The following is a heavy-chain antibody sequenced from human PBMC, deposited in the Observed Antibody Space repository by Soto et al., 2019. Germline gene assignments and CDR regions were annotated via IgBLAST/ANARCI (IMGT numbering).Heavy chain of an antibody. CDR3: ARRVRGSGRKPDERYYYMDV. CDR2: INHSGST. J-gene: IGHJ6*03. CDR1: GGSFSGYY. Sequence: SETLSLTCAVYGGSFSGYYWSWIRQPPGKGLEWIGEINHSGSTNYNPSLKSRVTISVDTSKNQFSLKLSSVTAADTAVYYCARRVRGSGRKPDERYYYMDVWGKGTTVTVSS. D-gene: IGHD3-10*01. V-gene: IGHV4-34*01.